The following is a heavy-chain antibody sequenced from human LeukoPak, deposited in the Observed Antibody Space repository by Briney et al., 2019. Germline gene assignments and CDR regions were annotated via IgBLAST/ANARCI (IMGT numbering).Heavy chain of an antibody. V-gene: IGHV4-4*09. CDR3: AKHDPVFGAAHFYMDV. CDR1: GGSFSGYY. CDR2: IYSTGNT. Sequence: PSETLSLTCAVYGGSFSGYYWSWIRQPPGKGLEWIGYIYSTGNTNYNPSLKGRVTISLDTSKNQFSLNLSSVTAADTAVYYCAKHDPVFGAAHFYMDVWGKGTTVTVSS. D-gene: IGHD3-3*01. J-gene: IGHJ6*03.